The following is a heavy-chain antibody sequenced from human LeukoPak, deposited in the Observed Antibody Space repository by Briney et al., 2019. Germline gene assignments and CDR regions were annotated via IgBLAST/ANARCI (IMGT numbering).Heavy chain of an antibody. CDR1: GFTFSSHG. CDR3: AKDNYYGDYEVTSIFGVD. D-gene: IGHD4-17*01. J-gene: IGHJ4*02. V-gene: IGHV3-30*02. Sequence: GGSMRLSCAASGFTFSSHGMHWVRQAPGKGLEWVAFIRYDGTNKYYADSMKGRFNISRDNFKITLYLQMNRLRAEDTAVYYCAKDNYYGDYEVTSIFGVDWGQGTLVTVSS. CDR2: IRYDGTNK.